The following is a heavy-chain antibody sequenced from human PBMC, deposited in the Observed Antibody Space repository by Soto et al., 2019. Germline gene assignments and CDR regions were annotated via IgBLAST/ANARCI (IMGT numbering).Heavy chain of an antibody. D-gene: IGHD4-17*01. V-gene: IGHV3-30*03. CDR1: GFTFSSYG. CDR3: ATLTKFDY. CDR2: ISYDGSNK. J-gene: IGHJ4*02. Sequence: GGSLRLSCAASGFTFSSYGMHWVRQAPGKGLEWVAVISYDGSNKYYADSVKGRFTISRDNSKNTLYLQMNSLRAEDRAVYYCATLTKFDYWGQGTLVTVSS.